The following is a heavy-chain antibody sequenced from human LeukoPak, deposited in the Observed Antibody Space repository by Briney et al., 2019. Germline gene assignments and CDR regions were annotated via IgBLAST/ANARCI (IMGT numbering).Heavy chain of an antibody. V-gene: IGHV3-30*18. J-gene: IGHJ4*02. CDR3: AKISIAAAGTGVDY. D-gene: IGHD6-13*01. Sequence: GGSLRLSCAASGFTFSSYGMHWVRQAPGKGLEWVAVISYDGSNKYYADSVKGRFTTSRDNSKNTLYLQMNSLRAEDTAVYYCAKISIAAAGTGVDYWGQGTLVTVSS. CDR1: GFTFSSYG. CDR2: ISYDGSNK.